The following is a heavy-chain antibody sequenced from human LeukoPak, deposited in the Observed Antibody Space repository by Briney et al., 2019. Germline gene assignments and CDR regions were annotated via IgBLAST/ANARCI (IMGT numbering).Heavy chain of an antibody. Sequence: GGSLRLSCAVSGFTLSSYNMNWVRQAPGKGLEWVSYIRNSGNTIYYADSVKGRFTISRDNAKNSLYLQMNSLRAEDTAVYYCARAGLLWFGGNNWFDPWGQGTLVTVSS. CDR1: GFTLSSYN. D-gene: IGHD3-10*01. V-gene: IGHV3-48*04. J-gene: IGHJ5*02. CDR2: IRNSGNTI. CDR3: ARAGLLWFGGNNWFDP.